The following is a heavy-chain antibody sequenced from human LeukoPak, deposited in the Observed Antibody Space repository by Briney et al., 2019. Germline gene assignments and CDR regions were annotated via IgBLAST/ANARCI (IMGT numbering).Heavy chain of an antibody. CDR3: ARGASNWYGAGWFDP. CDR1: GYTFTGYY. D-gene: IGHD6-13*01. CDR2: INPNSGGT. J-gene: IGHJ5*02. V-gene: IGHV1-2*02. Sequence: ASVKVSWKASGYTFTGYYMHWVRQATGQGLEWMGWINPNSGGTNYAQKFQGRVTMTRDTSITTAYMELSRLRSDDTAVYYCARGASNWYGAGWFDPWGQGTLVTVSS.